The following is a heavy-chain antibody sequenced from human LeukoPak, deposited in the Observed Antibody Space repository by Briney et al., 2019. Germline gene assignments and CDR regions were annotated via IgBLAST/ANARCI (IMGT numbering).Heavy chain of an antibody. CDR2: IKQDGSEK. Sequence: GGSLSLSCAASGFTFSSYWMSWVRQAPGKGLEWVANIKQDGSEKYYVDSVKGRFTISRDNAKNSLYLQMNSLRAEDTAVYYCARDLEVIAAAGNYDYWGQGTLVTVSS. CDR1: GFTFSSYW. V-gene: IGHV3-7*03. D-gene: IGHD6-13*01. CDR3: ARDLEVIAAAGNYDY. J-gene: IGHJ4*02.